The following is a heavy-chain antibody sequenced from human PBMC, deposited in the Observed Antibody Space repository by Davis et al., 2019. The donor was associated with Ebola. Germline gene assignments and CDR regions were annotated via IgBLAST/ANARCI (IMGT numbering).Heavy chain of an antibody. D-gene: IGHD4-17*01. V-gene: IGHV3-11*01. CDR1: GFTFSDYY. CDR2: ISSSGSTI. CDR3: ARGNTVTSYYYYGMDV. J-gene: IGHJ6*02. Sequence: GESLKISCAASGFTFSDYYMSWIRQAPGKGLEWVSYISSSGSTIYYADSVKGRFTISRDNAKNSLYLQMNSLRAEDTAVYYCARGNTVTSYYYYGMDVWGQGTTVTVSS.